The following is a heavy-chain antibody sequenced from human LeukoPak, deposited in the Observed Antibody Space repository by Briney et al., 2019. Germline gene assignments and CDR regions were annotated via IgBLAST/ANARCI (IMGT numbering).Heavy chain of an antibody. Sequence: GESLKISCAASGFTFSSYWMHWVRQAPGKGLVWVSRISTDGSSTSYADSVKGRFTISRDNAENTLYLQMNSLRAEDTAVYYCARVGTGTTRDYWGQGTLVTVSS. J-gene: IGHJ4*02. V-gene: IGHV3-74*01. CDR2: ISTDGSST. CDR3: ARVGTGTTRDY. D-gene: IGHD1-14*01. CDR1: GFTFSSYW.